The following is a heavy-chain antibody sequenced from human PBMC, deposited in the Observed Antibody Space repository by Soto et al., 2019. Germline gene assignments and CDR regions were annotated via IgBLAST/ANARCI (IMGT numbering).Heavy chain of an antibody. CDR1: WFTVSSNY. CDR2: IYSGGST. D-gene: IGHD3-22*01. V-gene: IGHV3-53*01. Sequence: PGGSLRLSCAASWFTVSSNYMSWVRQAPGKGLEWVSVIYSGGSTYYADSVKGRFTISRDNSKNTLYLQMNSLRAEDTAVYYCARTLSSGYYPYYFDYWGQGTLVTVSS. CDR3: ARTLSSGYYPYYFDY. J-gene: IGHJ4*02.